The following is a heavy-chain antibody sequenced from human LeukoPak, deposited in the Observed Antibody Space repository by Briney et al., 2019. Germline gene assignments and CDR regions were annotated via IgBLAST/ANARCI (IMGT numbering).Heavy chain of an antibody. CDR3: AREPYYYESSGSTAP. Sequence: SETLSLTCTVSGYSISSGYYWGWIRQPPGKGLEWIASVYHSGSTYYNSSLKSRVTMSVDTSKNQFSLKLSSVTAADTAVYYCAREPYYYESSGSTAPWGQGTLVTVSS. CDR1: GYSISSGYY. J-gene: IGHJ5*02. CDR2: VYHSGST. V-gene: IGHV4-38-2*02. D-gene: IGHD3-22*01.